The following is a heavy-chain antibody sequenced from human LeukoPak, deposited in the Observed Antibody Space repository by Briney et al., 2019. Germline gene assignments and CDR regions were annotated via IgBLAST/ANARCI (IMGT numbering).Heavy chain of an antibody. CDR2: INSDGSST. CDR1: GFTFSSYW. V-gene: IGHV3-74*01. J-gene: IGHJ4*02. CDR3: ARGSGSYTPFYF. Sequence: GSLRLSCAASGFTFSSYWMHWVRQAPGKGLVWVSRINSDGSSTTYADSVKGRFTISRDNAKNTLYLQMNSLRAEDTAVYYCARGSGSYTPFYFWGQGTLVTVSS. D-gene: IGHD1-26*01.